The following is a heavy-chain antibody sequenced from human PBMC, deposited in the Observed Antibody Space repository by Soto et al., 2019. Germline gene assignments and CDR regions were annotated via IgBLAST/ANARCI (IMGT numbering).Heavy chain of an antibody. CDR2: ILPIFTTA. D-gene: IGHD6-13*01. CDR1: GGTFSNYA. CDR3: AKDIGFQQHLFVFDN. V-gene: IGHV1-69*13. Sequence: ASVKVSCKASGGTFSNYAFSWVRQAPGRGLEWMGGILPIFTTATYAPKFQDRVTITADESTSTVYMDLSSLRSEDTALYYCAKDIGFQQHLFVFDNWGQGTLVTVS. J-gene: IGHJ4*02.